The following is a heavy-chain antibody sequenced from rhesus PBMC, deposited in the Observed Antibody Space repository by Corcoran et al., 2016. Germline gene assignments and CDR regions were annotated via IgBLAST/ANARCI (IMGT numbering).Heavy chain of an antibody. V-gene: IGHV4-99*02. CDR2: ISGSSGGT. Sequence: QVQLQESGPGLVKPSETLSLTCAVSGYSISSGYYWGWIRQPPGKGLEYIGYISGSSGGTYYNPSLTSRVTVSKDTSKNQFSLKLSSVTAADTAVYYCARDQGEKAAAGTNYWGQGVLVTVSS. D-gene: IGHD6-31*01. CDR1: GYSISSGYY. J-gene: IGHJ4*01. CDR3: ARDQGEKAAAGTNY.